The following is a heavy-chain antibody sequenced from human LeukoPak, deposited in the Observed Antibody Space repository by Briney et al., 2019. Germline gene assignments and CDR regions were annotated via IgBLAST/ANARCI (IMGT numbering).Heavy chain of an antibody. D-gene: IGHD5-18*01. CDR2: IYHSGST. V-gene: IGHV4-38-2*02. J-gene: IGHJ5*02. CDR3: ARSDDSYGDNWFDP. CDR1: GYSISSGYY. Sequence: SETLSLTCTVSGYSISSGYYWGWIRQPPGKGLEWIGSIYHSGSTYYNPSLKSRVTISVDTSKNQFSLKLSSVTAADTAVYYCARSDDSYGDNWFDPWGQGTLVTVSS.